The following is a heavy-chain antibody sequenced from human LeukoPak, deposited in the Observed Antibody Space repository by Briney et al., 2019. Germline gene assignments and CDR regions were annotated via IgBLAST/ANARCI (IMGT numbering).Heavy chain of an antibody. CDR2: ISSRDNTI. D-gene: IGHD3-10*01. J-gene: IGHJ4*02. CDR3: ARGGITMVRGVIDY. V-gene: IGHV3-48*03. Sequence: GGSLRLSCSTSGFTFSSYDMNWVRQAPGKGLEWVSYISSRDNTIYYADSVKGRFTISRDNAKNSLYLQMNSLRAEDTAVYYCARGGITMVRGVIDYWGQGTLVTVSS. CDR1: GFTFSSYD.